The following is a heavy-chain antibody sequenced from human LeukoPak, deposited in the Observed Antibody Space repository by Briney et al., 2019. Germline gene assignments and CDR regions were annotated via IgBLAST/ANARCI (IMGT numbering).Heavy chain of an antibody. D-gene: IGHD3-22*01. Sequence: GGSLRLSCAASGFTFSSYWMSWVRQAPGKGLEWVANIKQDGSEKYYVDSVKGRFTISRDNAKNSLYLQMNSLRAEDTAVYYCAKDIAASSGYYYFDYWGQGTLVTVSS. CDR2: IKQDGSEK. CDR3: AKDIAASSGYYYFDY. CDR1: GFTFSSYW. V-gene: IGHV3-7*01. J-gene: IGHJ4*02.